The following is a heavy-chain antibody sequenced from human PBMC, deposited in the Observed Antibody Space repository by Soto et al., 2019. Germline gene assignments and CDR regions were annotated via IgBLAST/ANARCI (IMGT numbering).Heavy chain of an antibody. V-gene: IGHV4-30-4*01. J-gene: IGHJ6*02. Sequence: QVQLQESGPGLVKPSQTLSLTCTVSGGSISSGDYYWSWIRQPPGKGLEWIGYIYYSGSTYYNPSLKRRVTKSVDTSKTQFSLKLSPVTAAATAVYYCAGLLWFGYYYGMDVWGQGTTVTVSS. CDR3: AGLLWFGYYYGMDV. D-gene: IGHD3-10*01. CDR1: GGSISSGDYY. CDR2: IYYSGST.